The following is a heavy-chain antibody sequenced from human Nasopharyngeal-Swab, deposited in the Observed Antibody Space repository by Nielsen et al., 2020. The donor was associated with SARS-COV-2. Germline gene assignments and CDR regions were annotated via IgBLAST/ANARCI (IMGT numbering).Heavy chain of an antibody. CDR2: ISYDGNIK. D-gene: IGHD3-16*01. CDR1: GFTFSNYG. V-gene: IGHV3-30*18. Sequence: GGSLRLSCAASGFTFSNYGMHWVRQAPGKGLEWVAVISYDGNIKSYADSVRGRFLISRDNSHNTLYLQMSRLRTEDRAVYYCAKAFGEDQLAEDAFDAWGQGTMVTVPS. J-gene: IGHJ3*01. CDR3: AKAFGEDQLAEDAFDA.